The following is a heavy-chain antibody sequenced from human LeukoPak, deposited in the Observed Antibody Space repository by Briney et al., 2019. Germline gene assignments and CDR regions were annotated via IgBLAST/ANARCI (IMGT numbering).Heavy chain of an antibody. V-gene: IGHV1-8*03. D-gene: IGHD3-10*01. CDR3: ARGLAYYGSGSFFDY. Sequence: ASVKVSCKASGYTFTSYDINWVRQATGQGLEWMGWMNPNGGNTGYAQKFQGRVTITRNTSISTAYMELSSLRSEDTAVYYCARGLAYYGSGSFFDYWGQGTLVTVSS. CDR2: MNPNGGNT. CDR1: GYTFTSYD. J-gene: IGHJ4*02.